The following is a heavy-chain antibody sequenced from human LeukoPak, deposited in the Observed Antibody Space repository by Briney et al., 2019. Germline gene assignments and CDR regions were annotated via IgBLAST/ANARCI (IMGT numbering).Heavy chain of an antibody. J-gene: IGHJ3*02. CDR3: ARARVGCTNYAFDI. CDR1: GFTVSSNY. CDR2: IYSGGST. Sequence: GGSLRLSCAASGFTVSSNYISWVRQAPGKGLEWVSVIYSGGSTYYADSVKGRSTIPRDNSKNTVHLQMNSLRAEDTAVYYCARARVGCTNYAFDIWGQGTMVTVSS. D-gene: IGHD2-8*01. V-gene: IGHV3-53*01.